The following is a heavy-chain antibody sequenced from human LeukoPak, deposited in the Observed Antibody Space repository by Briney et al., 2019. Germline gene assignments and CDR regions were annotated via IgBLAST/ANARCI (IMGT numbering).Heavy chain of an antibody. V-gene: IGHV3-20*04. J-gene: IGHJ4*02. D-gene: IGHD2-21*01. CDR1: GFTFSGYW. CDR3: ARRYSSGNPFDY. Sequence: GGSLRLSCAASGFTFSGYWMHWVRQVPGKGLEWVSGVNWSGQRTGYADAVKGRFTISRDNANNSLYLQMNNLRAEDTALYYCARRYSSGNPFDYWGQGTLVTVSS. CDR2: VNWSGQRT.